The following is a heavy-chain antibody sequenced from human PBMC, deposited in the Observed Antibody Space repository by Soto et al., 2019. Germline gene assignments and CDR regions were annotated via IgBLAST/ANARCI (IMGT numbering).Heavy chain of an antibody. J-gene: IGHJ4*02. D-gene: IGHD3-10*01. CDR2: INHSGST. Sequence: KPSETLSLTCAVYGGSFRGYYWSWIRQPPGKGLEWIGEINHSGSTNYNPSLKSRVTISVDTSKNQFSLKLSSVTAADTAVYYCACLPSPQRYYYGSGRKDYWGQGTLVTVSS. V-gene: IGHV4-34*01. CDR1: GGSFRGYY. CDR3: ACLPSPQRYYYGSGRKDY.